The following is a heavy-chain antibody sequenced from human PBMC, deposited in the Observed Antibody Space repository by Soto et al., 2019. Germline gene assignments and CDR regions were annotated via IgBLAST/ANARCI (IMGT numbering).Heavy chain of an antibody. CDR3: ARASMAAAGRDYYYYYGMDV. J-gene: IGHJ6*02. CDR1: GYTFTSYY. D-gene: IGHD6-13*01. Sequence: ASVKVSCKASGYTFTSYYMHWVRQAPGQGLEWMGIINPSGGSTSYAQKFQGRVTMTSDTSTSPVSMELSSLASEDTAVYYCARASMAAAGRDYYYYYGMDVWGQGTTVTVSS. CDR2: INPSGGST. V-gene: IGHV1-46*01.